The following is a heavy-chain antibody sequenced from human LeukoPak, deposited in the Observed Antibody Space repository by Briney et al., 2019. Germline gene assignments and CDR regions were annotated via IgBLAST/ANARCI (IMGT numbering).Heavy chain of an antibody. J-gene: IGHJ4*02. CDR3: ARHVGFGELLNYFDY. Sequence: PSETLSLTCAVYGGSFSGYYWSWIRQPPGKGLEWIGEINHSGSTNYNPSLKSRVTISVDTSKNQFSLKLSSVTAADTAVYYCARHVGFGELLNYFDYWGQGTLVTVSS. CDR1: GGSFSGYY. CDR2: INHSGST. D-gene: IGHD3-10*01. V-gene: IGHV4-34*01.